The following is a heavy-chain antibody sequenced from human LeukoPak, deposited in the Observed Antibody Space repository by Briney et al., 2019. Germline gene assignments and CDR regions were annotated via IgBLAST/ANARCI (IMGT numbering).Heavy chain of an antibody. CDR1: GGSISSSTHY. V-gene: IGHV4-39*02. J-gene: IGHJ5*02. D-gene: IGHD4-23*01. CDR3: ARDWDDYGGNDPWFDP. Sequence: SETLSLTCTVSGGSISSSTHYWGWIRQPPGKGLEWMGSIHYSGSTYYNPSLKSRVTISVDMSKNQFSLKLSSVTAADTAVYYCARDWDDYGGNDPWFDPWGQGTLVTVSS. CDR2: IHYSGST.